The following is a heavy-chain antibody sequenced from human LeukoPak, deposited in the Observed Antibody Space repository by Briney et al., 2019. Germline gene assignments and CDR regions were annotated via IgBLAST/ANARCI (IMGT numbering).Heavy chain of an antibody. V-gene: IGHV4-34*01. J-gene: IGHJ3*02. CDR2: INHSGST. CDR3: AISGNYVSRDAFDI. D-gene: IGHD1-26*01. Sequence: SETLSLTCAVYGVSFSGYYWSWIRQPPGKGLEWIGEINHSGSTNYNPSFKSRVTISGDTSKHHFSLELRSVTAADTAVYYCAISGNYVSRDAFDIWGQGTMVTVSS. CDR1: GVSFSGYY.